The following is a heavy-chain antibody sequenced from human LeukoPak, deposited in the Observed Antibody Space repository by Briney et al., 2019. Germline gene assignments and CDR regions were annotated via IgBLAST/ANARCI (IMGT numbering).Heavy chain of an antibody. D-gene: IGHD4-23*01. V-gene: IGHV3-23*01. CDR1: GFTFSSYA. Sequence: GGSLRLSCAASGFTFSSYAMSWVRQAPGKGLEWVSAISGSGGSTYYADSAKGRFTISRDNSKNTLYLQMNSLRAEDTAVYYCAKDRWKVGWFDPWGQGTLVTVSS. J-gene: IGHJ5*02. CDR3: AKDRWKVGWFDP. CDR2: ISGSGGST.